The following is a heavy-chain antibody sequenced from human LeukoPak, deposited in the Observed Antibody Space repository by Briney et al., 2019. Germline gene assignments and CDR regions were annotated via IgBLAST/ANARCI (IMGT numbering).Heavy chain of an antibody. CDR2: IYYSGST. CDR1: GGSISSSSYY. Sequence: SETLSLTCTVSGGSISSSSYYWGWIRQPPGKGLEWIGSIYYSGSTNYNPSLKSRVTISVDTSKNQFSLKLSSVTAADTAVYYCARESPIVVIHYWGQGTLVTVSS. V-gene: IGHV4-39*07. D-gene: IGHD3-22*01. CDR3: ARESPIVVIHY. J-gene: IGHJ4*02.